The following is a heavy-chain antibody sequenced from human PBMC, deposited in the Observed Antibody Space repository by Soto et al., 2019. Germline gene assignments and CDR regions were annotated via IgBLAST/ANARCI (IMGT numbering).Heavy chain of an antibody. J-gene: IGHJ5*02. CDR3: TRGIQLWS. CDR2: IIPLSGTP. D-gene: IGHD5-18*01. V-gene: IGHV1-69*06. Sequence: QVQLVQSGAEVKKPGSSVKVSCKASGGTFSNYALTWVRQAPGQGLEWMGGIIPLSGTPNYAQKFQGRVTITADKSMTTVYMELSSLRSEDTAVYYCTRGIQLWSWGQGTLVTVSS. CDR1: GGTFSNYA.